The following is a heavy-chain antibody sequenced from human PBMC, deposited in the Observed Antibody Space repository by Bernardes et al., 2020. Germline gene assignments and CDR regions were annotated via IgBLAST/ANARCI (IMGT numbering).Heavy chain of an antibody. CDR2: IAGDAGNR. J-gene: IGHJ3*02. CDR3: ARAAGQAYFDI. Sequence: GGSLRLSCAASGFIFNNYGMSWVRQASGKALEWVSTIAGDAGNRHYADSVEGRFTISRDNSKNTLYLQMNSLRAEDTAVYYCARAAGQAYFDIWGQGTMVTVSS. V-gene: IGHV3-23*01. CDR1: GFIFNNYG.